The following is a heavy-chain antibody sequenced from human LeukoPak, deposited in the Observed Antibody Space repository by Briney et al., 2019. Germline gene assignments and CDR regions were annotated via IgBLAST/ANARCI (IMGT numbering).Heavy chain of an antibody. Sequence: GGSLRLSCAASGFTFSSYAMSWVRQAPGEGREWVSAISGSGGSTYYADSGKGRFTISRDNSKNTLCLQMNSLRAEDKAVYYCAKDLPYYDILTGYYTNYYFDYWGQGTLVTVSS. V-gene: IGHV3-23*01. CDR2: ISGSGGST. CDR1: GFTFSSYA. J-gene: IGHJ4*02. CDR3: AKDLPYYDILTGYYTNYYFDY. D-gene: IGHD3-9*01.